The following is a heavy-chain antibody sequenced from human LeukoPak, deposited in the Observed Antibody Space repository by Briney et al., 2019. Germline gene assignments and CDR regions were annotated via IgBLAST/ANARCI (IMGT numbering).Heavy chain of an antibody. D-gene: IGHD6-19*01. CDR3: AKDMGTDSSGWHYYFDY. Sequence: GGSLRLSCAASGFTFDDYAMHWARQAPGKGLEWVSLISWDGGSTYYADSVKGRFTISRDNSKNSLYLQMNSLRAEDTALYYCAKDMGTDSSGWHYYFDYWGQGTLVTVSS. J-gene: IGHJ4*02. CDR2: ISWDGGST. CDR1: GFTFDDYA. V-gene: IGHV3-43D*03.